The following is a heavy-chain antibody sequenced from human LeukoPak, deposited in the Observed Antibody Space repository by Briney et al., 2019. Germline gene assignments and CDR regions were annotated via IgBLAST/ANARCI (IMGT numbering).Heavy chain of an antibody. V-gene: IGHV3-30*03. CDR2: ISYDGSNK. J-gene: IGHJ4*02. CDR3: ARDRYFDY. CDR1: GFTFSSYG. Sequence: QPGGSLRLSCAASGFTFSSYGMHWVRQAPGKGLEWVAVISYDGSNKYYADSVKGRFTISRDNAKNTLYLQMNSLRAEDTAVYYCARDRYFDYWGQGTLVTVSS.